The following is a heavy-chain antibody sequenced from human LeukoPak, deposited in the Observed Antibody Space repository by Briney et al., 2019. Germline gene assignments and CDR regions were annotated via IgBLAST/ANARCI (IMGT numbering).Heavy chain of an antibody. CDR1: GYTFTGYY. D-gene: IGHD1-26*01. J-gene: IGHJ6*02. Sequence: GESLQISCKGSGYTFTGYYMHWVRQAPGQGLEWMGRINPNSGGTNYAQKFQGRVTMTRDTSISTAYMELSRLRSDDTAVYYCARVGATAQDGMDVWGQGTTVTVSS. CDR3: ARVGATAQDGMDV. CDR2: INPNSGGT. V-gene: IGHV1-2*06.